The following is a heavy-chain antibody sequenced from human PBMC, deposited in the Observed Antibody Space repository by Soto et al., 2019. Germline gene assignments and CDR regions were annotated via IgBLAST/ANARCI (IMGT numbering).Heavy chain of an antibody. CDR2: IYPGDSDT. CDR1: VYSFTSYW. Sequence: GESLKISCKGSVYSFTSYWIGWVRQMPGKGLEWMGIIYPGDSDTRYSPSFQGQVTISADKSISTAYLQWSSLKASDTAMYYCARPGYYDSSGYLADAFDIWGQGTMVTVSS. V-gene: IGHV5-51*01. D-gene: IGHD3-22*01. J-gene: IGHJ3*02. CDR3: ARPGYYDSSGYLADAFDI.